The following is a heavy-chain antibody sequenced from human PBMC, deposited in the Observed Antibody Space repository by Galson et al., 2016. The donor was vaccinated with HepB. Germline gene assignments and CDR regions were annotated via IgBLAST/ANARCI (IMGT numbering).Heavy chain of an antibody. Sequence: SLRLSCEASGFTFSSYSMNWVRQAPGKGLEWVSSISSRSSYIYHADSVKGRFTIPRDNAKNSLYLQMNSLRAEDTAVYYCARAFSRESGFDYWGQGTLVTVSS. V-gene: IGHV3-21*01. CDR1: GFTFSSYS. D-gene: IGHD3-10*01. CDR3: ARAFSRESGFDY. J-gene: IGHJ4*02. CDR2: ISSRSSYI.